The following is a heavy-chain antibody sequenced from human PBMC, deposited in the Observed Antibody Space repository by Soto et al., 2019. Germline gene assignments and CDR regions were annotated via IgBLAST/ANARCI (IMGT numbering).Heavy chain of an antibody. CDR2: ISWNSGAI. CDR3: AKDRDGRVKGFDV. J-gene: IGHJ6*02. D-gene: IGHD4-4*01. Sequence: EVQLVESGGGLVQPGRSLRLSCAASGFTFDDYAMHWARQAPGKGLEWVSAISWNSGAIGYADSVKGRFTISRDNAKNSLYLQMNSLKAEDTALYYCAKDRDGRVKGFDVWGQGTTVTVSS. V-gene: IGHV3-9*01. CDR1: GFTFDDYA.